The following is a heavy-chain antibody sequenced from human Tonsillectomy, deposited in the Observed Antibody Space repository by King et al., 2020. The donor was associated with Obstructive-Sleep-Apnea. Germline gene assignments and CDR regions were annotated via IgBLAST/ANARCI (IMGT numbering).Heavy chain of an antibody. Sequence: QLQESGPGLVKPSETLSLTCTVSGGSISSYYWSWIRQPPGKGLEWIGYIYYSGSTNYNPSLKSRVTISVDTSKNQFSLKLSSVTAADTAVYYCARGIYDSSGYYSPTQLYSLDYWGKGTLFPVS. CDR2: IYYSGST. D-gene: IGHD3-22*01. CDR3: ARGIYDSSGYYSPTQLYSLDY. CDR1: GGSISSYY. J-gene: IGHJ4*02. V-gene: IGHV4-59*01.